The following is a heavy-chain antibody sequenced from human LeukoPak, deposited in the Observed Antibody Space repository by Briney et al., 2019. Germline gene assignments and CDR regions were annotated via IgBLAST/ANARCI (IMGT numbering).Heavy chain of an antibody. Sequence: PGGSLRLSCAASGFTFSDYSMNWVRQAPGKGLEWVSSISRRSRHLYYAGSVKGRFTIFRDNAKNSLYLQMNSLRAEDMAVYYCVRDLMGAGGTTAYFHHWGQGTLVTVSS. CDR3: VRDLMGAGGTTAYFHH. J-gene: IGHJ1*01. CDR2: ISRRSRHL. V-gene: IGHV3-21*01. CDR1: GFTFSDYS. D-gene: IGHD1-1*01.